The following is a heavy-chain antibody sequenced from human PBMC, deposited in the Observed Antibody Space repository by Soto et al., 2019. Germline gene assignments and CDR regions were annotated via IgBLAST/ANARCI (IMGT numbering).Heavy chain of an antibody. V-gene: IGHV3-30*18. CDR2: ISHDGSNK. J-gene: IGHJ4*02. D-gene: IGHD6-19*01. Sequence: GGSLRLSCAASGFTFSSYGMHWVRQAPGKGLEWVAVISHDGSNKYYADSVKGRFTISRDNSKNTLYLQMNSLRAEDTAVYYCAKDHTMSPGYSSGWYKDYWGQGTLVTVSS. CDR1: GFTFSSYG. CDR3: AKDHTMSPGYSSGWYKDY.